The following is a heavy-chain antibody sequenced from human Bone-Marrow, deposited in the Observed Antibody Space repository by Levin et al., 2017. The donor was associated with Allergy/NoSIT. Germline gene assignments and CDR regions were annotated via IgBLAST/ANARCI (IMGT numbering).Heavy chain of an antibody. D-gene: IGHD5-12*01. V-gene: IGHV3-21*01. CDR3: ARGLEYSGLP. J-gene: IGHJ5*02. CDR2: ITSSSSYI. CDR1: GFTFSTYS. Sequence: GESLKISCAASGFTFSTYSMNWVRQAPGKGLDWVSSITSSSSYIYYADSVKGRFTISRDNAKNSLYLQMNSLRVEDTAVFYCARGLEYSGLPWGQGTLVTVSS.